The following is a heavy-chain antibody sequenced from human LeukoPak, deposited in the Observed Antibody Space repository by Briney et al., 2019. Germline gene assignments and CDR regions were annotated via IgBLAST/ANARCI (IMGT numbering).Heavy chain of an antibody. D-gene: IGHD3-9*01. J-gene: IGHJ4*02. CDR1: GGSFSGYY. V-gene: IGHV4-34*01. CDR2: INHSGST. Sequence: SETPSLTCAVYGGSFSGYYWSWIRQPPGKGLEWIGEINHSGSTKHNPSLKSRVTISVDTSKNQISLKLSSVTAADTAVYYCARATTYDILTDYFDYWGQGTLVTVSS. CDR3: ARATTYDILTDYFDY.